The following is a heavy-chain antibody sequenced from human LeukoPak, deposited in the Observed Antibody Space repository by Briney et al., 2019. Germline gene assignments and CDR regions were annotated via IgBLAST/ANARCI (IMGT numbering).Heavy chain of an antibody. CDR1: GYTFTSYG. D-gene: IGHD3-10*01. Sequence: ASAKVSCKASGYTFTSYGISWVRQAPGQGLEWMGWISAYNGNTNYAQKLQGRVTMTTDTSTSTAYMELRSLRSDDTAVYYCARGVRGVMPQGDAFDIWGQGTMVTVSS. CDR2: ISAYNGNT. V-gene: IGHV1-18*01. J-gene: IGHJ3*02. CDR3: ARGVRGVMPQGDAFDI.